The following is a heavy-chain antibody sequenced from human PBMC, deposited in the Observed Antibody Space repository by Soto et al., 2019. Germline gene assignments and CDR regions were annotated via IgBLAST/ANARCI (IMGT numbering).Heavy chain of an antibody. D-gene: IGHD5-18*01. CDR3: AKDALYNYEKLNY. J-gene: IGHJ4*02. V-gene: IGHV3-23*01. Sequence: EVQLLESGGDLVQPGGSLRLSCAASGFTFTSFAMSWVRQAPGKGLEWISGMSGSGNEIYYADSVKGRFTISRDNPKNTVYLPMSSLRAEDTAVYYCAKDALYNYEKLNYWGQGTLVTVSS. CDR1: GFTFTSFA. CDR2: MSGSGNEI.